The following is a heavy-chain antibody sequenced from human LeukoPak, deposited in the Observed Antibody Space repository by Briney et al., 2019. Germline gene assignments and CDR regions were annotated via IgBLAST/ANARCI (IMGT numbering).Heavy chain of an antibody. CDR3: ANPTADYNSGY. V-gene: IGHV3-23*01. CDR1: GFTFNSYA. Sequence: PGGSRRLSCAASGFTFNSYAMTWVRQALGKGLEWVSTISGSGGNINYADSVKGRFTISRDNSKNTLYLQMNSLRAEDTAVYYCANPTADYNSGYWGQGTLVTVSS. J-gene: IGHJ4*02. D-gene: IGHD4-11*01. CDR2: ISGSGGNI.